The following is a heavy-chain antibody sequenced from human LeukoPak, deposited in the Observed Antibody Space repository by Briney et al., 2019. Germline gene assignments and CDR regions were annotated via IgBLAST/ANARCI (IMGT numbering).Heavy chain of an antibody. CDR3: ARDENWTLGY. CDR2: INHSGST. D-gene: IGHD1-1*01. CDR1: GGSISSYY. Sequence: SETLSLTCTVSGGSISSYYWSWIRQPPGKGLEWIGEINHSGSTNYNPSLKSRVTISVDTSKNQFSLKLSSVTAADTAVYYCARDENWTLGYWGQGTLVTVSS. V-gene: IGHV4-34*01. J-gene: IGHJ4*02.